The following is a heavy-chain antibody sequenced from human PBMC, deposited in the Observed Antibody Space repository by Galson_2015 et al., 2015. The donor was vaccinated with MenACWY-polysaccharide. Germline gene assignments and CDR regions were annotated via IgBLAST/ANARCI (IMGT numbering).Heavy chain of an antibody. CDR2: ISGSGGST. Sequence: SLRLSCAASGFTFSSYAMSWVRQAPGKGLEWVSAISGSGGSTYYADSVKGRFTISRDNSKNTLYLQMNSLRAEGTAVYYCAKDDGEREYYYDSSGYYYFDYWGQGTLVTVSS. V-gene: IGHV3-23*01. J-gene: IGHJ4*02. CDR1: GFTFSSYA. D-gene: IGHD3-22*01. CDR3: AKDDGEREYYYDSSGYYYFDY.